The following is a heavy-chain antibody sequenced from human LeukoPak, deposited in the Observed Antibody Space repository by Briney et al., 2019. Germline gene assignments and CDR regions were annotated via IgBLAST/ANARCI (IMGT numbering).Heavy chain of an antibody. CDR1: GDSISSGDYY. D-gene: IGHD5-18*01. Sequence: PSQTLSLTCTVSGDSISSGDYYWSWIRQPPGKGLEWIAYIYYSGSTYYNPSLKSRVTISVDTSKNQFSLKLSSVTAADTAVYYCAREVSYGSNIYGMDVWGQGTTVTVSS. V-gene: IGHV4-30-4*08. J-gene: IGHJ6*02. CDR2: IYYSGST. CDR3: AREVSYGSNIYGMDV.